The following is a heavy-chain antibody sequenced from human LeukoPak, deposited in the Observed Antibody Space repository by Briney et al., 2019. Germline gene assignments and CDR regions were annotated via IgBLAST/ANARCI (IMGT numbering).Heavy chain of an antibody. Sequence: GGSLRLSCAASGFTFSSYGMHWVRQAPGKGLEWVAVISYDGSNKYYADSVKGRFTISRDNSKNTLYLQMNSLRAEDTAVYYCAKDRLRSSWFSFDYWGQGTLVTVSS. CDR1: GFTFSSYG. D-gene: IGHD6-19*01. V-gene: IGHV3-30*18. CDR3: AKDRLRSSWFSFDY. J-gene: IGHJ4*02. CDR2: ISYDGSNK.